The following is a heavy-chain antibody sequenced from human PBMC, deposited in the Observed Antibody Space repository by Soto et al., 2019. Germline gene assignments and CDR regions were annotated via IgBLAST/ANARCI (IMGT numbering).Heavy chain of an antibody. Sequence: QVQLVESGGGVVQPGRSPRLSCAASGFTFSSYGMHWVRQAPGKGLEWVAVISYDGSNKYYADSVKGRFTISRDNSKNTLYLQMNSLRAEDTAVYYCAKEGGIAARPPDYDYYYGMDVWGQGTTVTVSS. CDR2: ISYDGSNK. CDR3: AKEGGIAARPPDYDYYYGMDV. J-gene: IGHJ6*02. CDR1: GFTFSSYG. D-gene: IGHD6-6*01. V-gene: IGHV3-30*18.